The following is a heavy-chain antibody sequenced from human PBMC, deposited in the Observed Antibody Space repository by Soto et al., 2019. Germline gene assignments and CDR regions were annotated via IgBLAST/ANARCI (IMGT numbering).Heavy chain of an antibody. J-gene: IGHJ4*02. CDR2: INPSGGST. V-gene: IGHV1-46*01. CDR3: ARGPQSTYYDFWSGYSYGY. Sequence: GASVKVSCKASGYTFTSYYMHWVRQAPGQGLEWMGIINPSGGSTSYAQKFQGRVTMTRDTSTSTVYMELSSLRSEDTAVYYCARGPQSTYYDFWSGYSYGYWGQGTLVTVPQ. CDR1: GYTFTSYY. D-gene: IGHD3-3*01.